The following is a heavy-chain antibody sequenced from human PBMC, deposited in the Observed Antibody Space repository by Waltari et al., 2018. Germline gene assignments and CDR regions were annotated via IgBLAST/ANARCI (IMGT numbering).Heavy chain of an antibody. CDR2: IKHSGST. D-gene: IGHD3-3*01. J-gene: IGHJ6*03. V-gene: IGHV4-34*01. CDR3: ARGTYYDFRSGYYMNYYYMDV. Sequence: QVQLQQWGAGLLKPSETLSLTCAVYGGSFSGYYWSWIRKPPGTGPEWIGEIKHSGSTNYNPSLKSRVTISVDTSKNQFSLKLSSVTAADTAVYYCARGTYYDFRSGYYMNYYYMDVWGKGTTVTISS. CDR1: GGSFSGYY.